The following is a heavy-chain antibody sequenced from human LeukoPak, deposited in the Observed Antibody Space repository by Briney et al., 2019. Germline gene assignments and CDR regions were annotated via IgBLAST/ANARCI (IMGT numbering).Heavy chain of an antibody. V-gene: IGHV3-30*02. Sequence: TGGSLRLSCAASGFTFSSYGMHWVRQAPGKGLEWVAFIRYDGSNKYYADSVKGRFTISRDNSKNTLYLQMNSLRAEDTAVYYCAKGGNAKTYYYDSYVNWGQGTLVTVSS. J-gene: IGHJ4*02. CDR2: IRYDGSNK. CDR3: AKGGNAKTYYYDSYVN. CDR1: GFTFSSYG. D-gene: IGHD3-22*01.